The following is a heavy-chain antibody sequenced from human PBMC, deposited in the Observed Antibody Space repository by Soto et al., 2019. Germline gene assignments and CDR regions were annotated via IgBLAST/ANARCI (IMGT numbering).Heavy chain of an antibody. Sequence: EALSLPCAGYGGSFSGYYWSWIRQPPGKGLEWIGEINHSGSTNYNPSLKSRVTISVDTSKNQFSLKLSSVTAADTAVYYCARERTGTTEYGMDVWGQGTTVTVAS. V-gene: IGHV4-34*01. CDR2: INHSGST. CDR3: ARERTGTTEYGMDV. D-gene: IGHD1-7*01. CDR1: GGSFSGYY. J-gene: IGHJ6*02.